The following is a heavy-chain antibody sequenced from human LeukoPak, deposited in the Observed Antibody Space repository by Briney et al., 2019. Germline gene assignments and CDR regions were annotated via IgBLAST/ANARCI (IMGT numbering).Heavy chain of an antibody. D-gene: IGHD2-15*01. CDR1: GGTFSSYA. CDR3: ARAPLGVVVVAARGGYWFDP. J-gene: IGHJ5*02. Sequence: SVKVSCTASGGTFSSYAISWVRQAPGQGLEWMGGIIPIFGTANYAQKSQGRVTITADESTSTAYMELSSLRSEDTAVYYCARAPLGVVVVAARGGYWFDPWGQGTLVTVSS. CDR2: IIPIFGTA. V-gene: IGHV1-69*13.